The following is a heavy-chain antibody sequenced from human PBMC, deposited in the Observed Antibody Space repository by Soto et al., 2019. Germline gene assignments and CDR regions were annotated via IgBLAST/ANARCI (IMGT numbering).Heavy chain of an antibody. CDR3: ARAVNTAMVRIYFDY. CDR1: GYTFTSYY. V-gene: IGHV1-46*01. J-gene: IGHJ4*02. Sequence: VKVSCKASGYTFTSYYMHWVRQAPGQGLEWMGIINPSGGSTSYAQKFQGRVTMTRDTSTSTVYMELSSLRSEDTAVYYCARAVNTAMVRIYFDYWGQGTLVTVSS. CDR2: INPSGGST. D-gene: IGHD5-18*01.